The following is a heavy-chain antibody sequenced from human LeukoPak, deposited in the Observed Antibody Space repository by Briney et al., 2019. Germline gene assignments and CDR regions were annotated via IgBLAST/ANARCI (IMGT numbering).Heavy chain of an antibody. CDR1: GGSFSGYY. V-gene: IGHV4-34*01. CDR2: INHSGST. D-gene: IGHD3-10*01. Sequence: SETLSLTCAVYGGSFSGYYWSWIRQPPGKGLEWIGDINHSGSTNYNPSLKSRVTISIDTSKNQSSLKLSSVTAADTAVYYCARWYYYGSGSFDYWGQGTLVTVSS. CDR3: ARWYYYGSGSFDY. J-gene: IGHJ4*02.